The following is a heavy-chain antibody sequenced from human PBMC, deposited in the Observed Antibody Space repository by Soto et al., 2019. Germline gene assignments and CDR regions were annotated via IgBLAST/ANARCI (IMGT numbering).Heavy chain of an antibody. Sequence: WGSLRLSCAASVFTFSSYAITWVFQAPGKGLEWVSAISGSGGSTYYADSVKGRFTISRDNSKNTLYLQMNSLRAEDTAVYYCAKANQLHEPYYYYYMEVWGKGTTVTV. D-gene: IGHD2-8*01. CDR3: AKANQLHEPYYYYYMEV. CDR1: VFTFSSYA. J-gene: IGHJ6*03. CDR2: ISGSGGST. V-gene: IGHV3-23*01.